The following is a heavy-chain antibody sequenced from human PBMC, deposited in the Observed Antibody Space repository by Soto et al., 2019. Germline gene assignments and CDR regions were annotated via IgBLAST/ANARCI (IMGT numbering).Heavy chain of an antibody. D-gene: IGHD4-4*01. V-gene: IGHV4-31*03. CDR2: IYYSGST. CDR1: GGSISSGGYY. CDR3: ARDLGTVEMAPAGWFDP. Sequence: QVQLQESGPGLVKPSQTLSLTCTVSGGSISSGGYYWSWIRQHPGKGLEWIGYIYYSGSTYYNPSLKSRVTISVDTSKNQFSLKLSSVTAADTAVYYCARDLGTVEMAPAGWFDPWGQGTLVTVSS. J-gene: IGHJ5*02.